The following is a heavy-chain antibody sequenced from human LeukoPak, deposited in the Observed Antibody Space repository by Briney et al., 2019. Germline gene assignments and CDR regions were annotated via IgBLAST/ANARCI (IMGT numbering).Heavy chain of an antibody. CDR3: SSHVRLQPSAY. CDR2: IYYSGST. J-gene: IGHJ4*02. CDR1: LGFKNSYY. V-gene: IGHV4-59*08. D-gene: IGHD1-1*01. Sequence: SETLSLTCSVSLGFKNSYYWSWLWQSPGKGLEWIGYIYYSGSTNYNPSLKSRVTISVDTSKNQFSLKLSSVTAADTAVYYCSSHVRLQPSAYWGQGTLVTVSS.